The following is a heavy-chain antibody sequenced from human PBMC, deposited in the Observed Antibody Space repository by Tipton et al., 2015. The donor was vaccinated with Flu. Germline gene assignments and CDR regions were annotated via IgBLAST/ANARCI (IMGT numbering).Heavy chain of an antibody. CDR2: INPNSGGT. CDR3: ARRGGATAYYYYYYGMDV. V-gene: IGHV1-2*02. Sequence: QLVQSGAEVKKPGASVKVSCKASGYTFTGHYMHWVRQAPGQGLEWMGWINPNSGGTNYAQKFQGRVTMTRDTSISTAYMELSRLRSDDTAVYYCARRGGATAYYYYYYGMDVWGQGTTVTVSS. D-gene: IGHD1-26*01. CDR1: GYTFTGHY. J-gene: IGHJ6*02.